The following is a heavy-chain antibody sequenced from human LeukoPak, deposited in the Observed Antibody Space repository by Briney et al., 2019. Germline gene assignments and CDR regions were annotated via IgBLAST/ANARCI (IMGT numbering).Heavy chain of an antibody. D-gene: IGHD3-10*01. CDR3: ARLGPGGHGEFDY. J-gene: IGHJ4*02. Sequence: SETLSLTCTVSGGSTSSSSYYWGWIRQPPGKGLEWIGSIYYSGSTYYNPSLKSRVTISVDTSKTQFSLKLTPVTAADTAVYYCARLGPGGHGEFDYWGQGTLVTVSS. V-gene: IGHV4-39*07. CDR2: IYYSGST. CDR1: GGSTSSSSYY.